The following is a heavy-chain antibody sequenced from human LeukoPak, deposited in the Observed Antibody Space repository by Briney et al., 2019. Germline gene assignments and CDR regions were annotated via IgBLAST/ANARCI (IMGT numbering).Heavy chain of an antibody. D-gene: IGHD3-22*01. J-gene: IGHJ3*02. CDR1: GFTFSSYG. V-gene: IGHV3-23*01. Sequence: PGRSLRLSCAASGFTFSSYGMHWVRQAPGKGLEWVSAISGSGGSTYYADSVKGRFTISRDNSKNTLYLQMNSLRAEDTAVYYCAKPRRVTMIVVVIHPIPKEAFDIWGQGTMVTVSS. CDR3: AKPRRVTMIVVVIHPIPKEAFDI. CDR2: ISGSGGST.